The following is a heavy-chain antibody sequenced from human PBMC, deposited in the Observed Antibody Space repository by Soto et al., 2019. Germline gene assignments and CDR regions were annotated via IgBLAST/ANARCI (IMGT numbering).Heavy chain of an antibody. Sequence: QVQLVESGGGVVQPGRSLRLSCAASGFTFSSYGMHWVRQAPGKGLDWVAVISYDGSNKYYADSVKGRFTISRDNSKNTLYLQMNSLRAQDTAVYYSAKDPENYPYCGGDCYPDYWGQGTLVTVSS. CDR1: GFTFSSYG. J-gene: IGHJ4*02. D-gene: IGHD2-21*02. V-gene: IGHV3-30*18. CDR2: ISYDGSNK. CDR3: AKDPENYPYCGGDCYPDY.